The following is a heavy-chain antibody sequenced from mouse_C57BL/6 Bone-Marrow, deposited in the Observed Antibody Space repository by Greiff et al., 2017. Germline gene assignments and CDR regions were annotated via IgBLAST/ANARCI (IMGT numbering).Heavy chain of an antibody. J-gene: IGHJ3*01. CDR2: IDPSDSYT. CDR1: GYTFTSYW. Sequence: QVQLQQPGAELVKPGASVKLSCKASGYTFTSYWMQWVKQRPGQGLEWIGEIDPSDSYTNSNQKFKGKATLTVDTSSSTAYMQLSSLTSEDSAVYYWARERVYYGSSLFAYWGQGTLVPLSA. V-gene: IGHV1-50*01. CDR3: ARERVYYGSSLFAY. D-gene: IGHD1-1*01.